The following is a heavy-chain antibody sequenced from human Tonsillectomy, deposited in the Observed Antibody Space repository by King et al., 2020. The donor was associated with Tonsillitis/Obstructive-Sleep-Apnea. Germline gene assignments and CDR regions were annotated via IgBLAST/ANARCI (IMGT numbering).Heavy chain of an antibody. Sequence: VQLVESGGGLVQPGGSLRLSCAASGFTFSIYAMTWVRQAPGKGLEWGSVISGSGGNTYYADSVKGRFTISRDNSKKTLHLQMNSLRAEDTAVYYCAKDRGTGWDTDYSGLDGWGQGTTVTVSS. CDR2: ISGSGGNT. V-gene: IGHV3-23*04. CDR3: AKDRGTGWDTDYSGLDG. CDR1: GFTFSIYA. D-gene: IGHD6-19*01. J-gene: IGHJ6*02.